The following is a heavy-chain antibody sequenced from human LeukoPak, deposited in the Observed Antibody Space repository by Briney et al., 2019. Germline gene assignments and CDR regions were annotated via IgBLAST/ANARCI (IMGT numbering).Heavy chain of an antibody. J-gene: IGHJ4*02. V-gene: IGHV3-11*04. CDR3: ARESETRRERGYKQYPPHFDY. Sequence: PGGSLRLSCAASGFTFSDYYLSWIRQAPGKGLEWVSYISSSGSTIYYADSVKSRFTISRDNAKNSLYLQMNSLRAEDTAVYYCARESETRRERGYKQYPPHFDYWGQGTLVTVSS. CDR1: GFTFSDYY. CDR2: ISSSGSTI. D-gene: IGHD5-12*01.